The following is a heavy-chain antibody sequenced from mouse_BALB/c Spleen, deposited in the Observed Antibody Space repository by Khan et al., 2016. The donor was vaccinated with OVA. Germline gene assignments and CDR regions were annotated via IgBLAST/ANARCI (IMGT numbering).Heavy chain of an antibody. CDR1: GYTLTSNT. D-gene: IGHD2-14*01. J-gene: IGHJ4*01. V-gene: IGHV1-4*01. CDR2: INPRSGNT. CDR3: ARRTTGYTMDY. Sequence: QVQLQQSGADLARPGASVRMSCKASGYTLTSNTMHWVKQRPGQGLEWIGYINPRSGNTNYNQNFKDKATLTADKSSSTTYMQLSSLTSEDSAVYYCARRTTGYTMDYWGQGTSVTVSS.